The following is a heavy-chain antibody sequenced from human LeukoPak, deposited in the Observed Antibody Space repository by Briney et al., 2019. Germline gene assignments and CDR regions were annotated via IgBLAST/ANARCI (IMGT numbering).Heavy chain of an antibody. V-gene: IGHV3-21*01. J-gene: IGHJ4*02. CDR3: ARAGFYGDYTDY. Sequence: GGSLRLSCAASGFSFSIYSMNWVRQAPGKGLEWVSSISGSSTYIYYADSVKGRFTISRDNAKNSLYLQMNSLRAEDTAVYYCARAGFYGDYTDYWGQGTLVTVSS. CDR1: GFSFSIYS. CDR2: ISGSSTYI. D-gene: IGHD4-17*01.